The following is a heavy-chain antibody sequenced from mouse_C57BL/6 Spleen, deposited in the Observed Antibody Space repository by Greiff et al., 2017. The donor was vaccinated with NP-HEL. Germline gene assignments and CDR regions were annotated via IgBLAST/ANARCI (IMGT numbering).Heavy chain of an antibody. CDR2: IDPSDSET. Sequence: VQLQQPGAELVRPGSSVKLSCKASGYTFTSYWMHWVKQRPIQGLEWIGNIDPSDSETHYNQKFKDKATLTVDKSSSTAYMQLSSLTSEDSAVYYCARTYGSSSYAMDYWGQGTSVTVSS. CDR1: GYTFTSYW. V-gene: IGHV1-52*01. D-gene: IGHD1-1*01. CDR3: ARTYGSSSYAMDY. J-gene: IGHJ4*01.